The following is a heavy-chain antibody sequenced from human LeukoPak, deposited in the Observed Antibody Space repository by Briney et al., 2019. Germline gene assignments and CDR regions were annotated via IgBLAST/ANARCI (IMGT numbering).Heavy chain of an antibody. V-gene: IGHV3-30*04. J-gene: IGHJ3*02. CDR3: ASIRFPDDYGDYGAFDI. D-gene: IGHD4-17*01. Sequence: GGSLRLSCAASGFTFSSYAMHWVRQAPGKGLEWVAVISYDGSNKYYADSVKGRFTISRDNSKNTLYLQMNSLRAEDTAVYYCASIRFPDDYGDYGAFDIWGQGTMVTVSS. CDR2: ISYDGSNK. CDR1: GFTFSSYA.